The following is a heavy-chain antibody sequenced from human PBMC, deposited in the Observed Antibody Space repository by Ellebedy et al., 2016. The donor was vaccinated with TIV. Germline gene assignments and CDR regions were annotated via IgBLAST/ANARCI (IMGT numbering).Heavy chain of an antibody. J-gene: IGHJ4*02. V-gene: IGHV3-74*01. CDR3: AILDWRIYSDSSPARGY. CDR2: INIDGSIT. D-gene: IGHD6-6*01. Sequence: GESLKISCAASGFTFSTYWMHWVRQAPGKGLVWVSRINIDGSITTYADSVKGRFTIPRDNAKNTLYLQMDSLRAEDTAVYYCAILDWRIYSDSSPARGYWGQGTLVTVSS. CDR1: GFTFSTYW.